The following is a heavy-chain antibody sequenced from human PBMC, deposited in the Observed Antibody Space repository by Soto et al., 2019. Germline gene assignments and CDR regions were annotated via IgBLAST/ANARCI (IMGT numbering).Heavy chain of an antibody. CDR1: GFSLTTSGVG. D-gene: IGHD4-17*01. Sequence: QITLKESGPTLVKPTQTLTLTCTLSGFSLTTSGVGVGWIRQPPGKALAWLALIYWDDDKRYSPSLKGRLTNSKDTSKNEVVRTMTNMDPADTATYFCAHRTTTVTWWFAPWGQGTLVTVSS. CDR3: AHRTTTVTWWFAP. V-gene: IGHV2-5*02. J-gene: IGHJ5*02. CDR2: IYWDDDK.